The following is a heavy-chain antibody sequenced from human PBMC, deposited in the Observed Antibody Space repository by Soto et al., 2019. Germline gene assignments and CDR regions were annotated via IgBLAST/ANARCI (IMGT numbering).Heavy chain of an antibody. V-gene: IGHV4-34*01. J-gene: IGHJ4*02. CDR1: GGSFSGYY. CDR3: ARGSGVLMVYAFYFDY. Sequence: GSLRLSCAVYGGSFSGYYWSWIRQPPGKGLEWIGEINHSGSTNYNPSLKSRVTISVDTSKNQFSLKLSSVTAADTAVYYCARGSGVLMVYAFYFDYWGQGTLVTVSS. D-gene: IGHD2-8*01. CDR2: INHSGST.